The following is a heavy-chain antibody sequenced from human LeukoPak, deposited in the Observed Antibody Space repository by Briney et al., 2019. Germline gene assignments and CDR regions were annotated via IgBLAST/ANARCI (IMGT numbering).Heavy chain of an antibody. CDR2: IIPIFGTA. J-gene: IGHJ4*02. D-gene: IGHD4-23*01. CDR1: GGTFSSYA. CDR3: ARDQGGIYGGNFDY. V-gene: IGHV1-69*06. Sequence: ASVKVSCKASGGTFSSYAISWVRQAPGQGLEWMGGIIPIFGTANYAQKFQGRVTITADKSTSTAYMELSSLRSEDTAVYYCARDQGGIYGGNFDYWGQGTLVTVSS.